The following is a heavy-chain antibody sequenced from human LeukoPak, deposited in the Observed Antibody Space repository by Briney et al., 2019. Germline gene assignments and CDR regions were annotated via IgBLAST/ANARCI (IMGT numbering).Heavy chain of an antibody. CDR2: ISAYNDNT. D-gene: IGHD2-2*01. J-gene: IGHJ2*01. V-gene: IGHV1-18*01. CDR3: ARSRYCSSTSCPDWYFDL. CDR1: GYMFSTYG. Sequence: ASVKVSCKASGYMFSTYGISWVGQAPGQGLEWMGWISAYNDNTNFAQKFQGRVTMTTDTSTSTVYTELRSLRSDDTAVCYCARSRYCSSTSCPDWYFDLWGRGTLVTVSS.